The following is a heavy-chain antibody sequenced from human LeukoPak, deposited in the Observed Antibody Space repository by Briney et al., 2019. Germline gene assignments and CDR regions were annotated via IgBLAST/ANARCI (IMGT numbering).Heavy chain of an antibody. V-gene: IGHV4-59*08. CDR1: GDSISSYY. J-gene: IGHJ5*02. CDR3: ARRGYCSGGSCYEYTWFDP. D-gene: IGHD2-15*01. CDR2: IYYSGST. Sequence: SETLSLTCTVSGDSISSYYWSWIRQPPGKGLEWIGEIYYSGSTNYNPSLKSRVTISVDTSKNQFSLKLSSVTAADTAVYYCARRGYCSGGSCYEYTWFDPWGQGTLVTVSS.